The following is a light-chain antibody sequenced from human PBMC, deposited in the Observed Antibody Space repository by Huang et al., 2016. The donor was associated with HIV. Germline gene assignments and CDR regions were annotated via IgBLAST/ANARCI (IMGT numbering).Light chain of an antibody. J-gene: IGKJ1*01. CDR2: WAT. Sequence: DIVMTQSPDSLAVSLGERATIKCRSSQSVLYSSNSKNYLAWFKQKTGQAPRLLIYWATSRESGVPDRFSGSGSGTDFTLTISSLEAEDAAVYYCQQYYSIPQTFGQGTKVEI. CDR3: QQYYSIPQT. CDR1: QSVLYSSNSKNY. V-gene: IGKV4-1*01.